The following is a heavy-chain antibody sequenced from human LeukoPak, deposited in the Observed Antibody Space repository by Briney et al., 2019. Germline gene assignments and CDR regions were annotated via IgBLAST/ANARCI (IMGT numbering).Heavy chain of an antibody. CDR2: TRNKANSYTT. Sequence: PGGSLRLSCAASGFTFSDHCMGWVRQAPGKGLEWVGRTRNKANSYTTEYAASVKGRFTISRDDSKNSLYLQMNSLKTEDTAVYYCARGRVTTLYYFDYWGQGTLVTVSS. D-gene: IGHD4-17*01. CDR1: GFTFSDHC. V-gene: IGHV3-72*01. J-gene: IGHJ4*02. CDR3: ARGRVTTLYYFDY.